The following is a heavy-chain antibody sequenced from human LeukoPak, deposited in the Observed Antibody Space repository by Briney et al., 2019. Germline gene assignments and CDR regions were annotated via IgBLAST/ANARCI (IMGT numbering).Heavy chain of an antibody. CDR3: ARAAQQLVGYYYYYGMDV. Sequence: GGSLRLSCAASGFTFSIYWMSWVRQAPGKGLEWVANIKQDGSEKYYVDSVKGRFTISRDNAKNSLYLQMNSLRAEDTAVYYCARAAQQLVGYYYYYGMDVWGQGTTVTVSS. CDR1: GFTFSIYW. J-gene: IGHJ6*02. CDR2: IKQDGSEK. D-gene: IGHD6-13*01. V-gene: IGHV3-7*01.